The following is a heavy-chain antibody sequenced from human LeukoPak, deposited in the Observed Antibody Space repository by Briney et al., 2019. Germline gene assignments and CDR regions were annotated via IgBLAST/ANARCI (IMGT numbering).Heavy chain of an antibody. D-gene: IGHD3-16*01. J-gene: IGHJ4*02. CDR1: GFTFNNYA. CDR3: SKRGGYETLAAFDY. Sequence: GGSLRLSCAASGFTFNNYAMSWVRQAPGKGLEWVSAISPGGSDTYYADSLRGRFTISRDNSKKTLSLQMSSLRAEDSAVYYCSKRGGYETLAAFDYWGQGTLVTVSS. V-gene: IGHV3-23*01. CDR2: ISPGGSDT.